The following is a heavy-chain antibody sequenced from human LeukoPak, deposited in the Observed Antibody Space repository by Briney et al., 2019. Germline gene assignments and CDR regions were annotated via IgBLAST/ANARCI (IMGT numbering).Heavy chain of an antibody. Sequence: SVKVSCKASGFTFADYYIHWVRQAPGQGLEWMGRIIPIFGTANYAQKFQGRVTITTDESTSTAYMELSSLRSEDTAVYYCARDPWARDGDYGFDYWGQGTLVTVSS. V-gene: IGHV1-69*05. CDR2: IIPIFGTA. D-gene: IGHD4-17*01. J-gene: IGHJ4*02. CDR1: GFTFADYY. CDR3: ARDPWARDGDYGFDY.